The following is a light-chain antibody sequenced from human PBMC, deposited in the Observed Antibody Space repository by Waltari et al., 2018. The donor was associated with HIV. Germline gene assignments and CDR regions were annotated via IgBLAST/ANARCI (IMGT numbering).Light chain of an antibody. Sequence: QSVLTQSPSASGAPGQRVAISCSGSSSNIGSNRVTWYQHLPGTAPKLLIFDNNQRPPGVPDRFSGSKSGTSASLAISGLQSEDEAEYYCAAWDGSLNGYVFGTGTQVTVL. CDR3: AAWDGSLNGYV. CDR2: DNN. CDR1: SSNIGSNR. J-gene: IGLJ1*01. V-gene: IGLV1-44*01.